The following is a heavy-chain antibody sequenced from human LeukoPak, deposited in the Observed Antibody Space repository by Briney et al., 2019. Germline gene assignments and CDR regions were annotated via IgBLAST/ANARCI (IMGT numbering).Heavy chain of an antibody. CDR2: ISSSSSYI. J-gene: IGHJ6*02. CDR1: GFTFSSYS. V-gene: IGHV3-21*04. CDR3: ARGIYDSSGYYYGLDV. Sequence: GGSLRLSCAASGFTFSSYSMNWVRQAPGKGLEWVSSISSSSSYIYYADSVKGRFTISRDNAKNSLYLQLNSLRAEDTAVYYCARGIYDSSGYYYGLDVWGQGTTVTVSS. D-gene: IGHD3-22*01.